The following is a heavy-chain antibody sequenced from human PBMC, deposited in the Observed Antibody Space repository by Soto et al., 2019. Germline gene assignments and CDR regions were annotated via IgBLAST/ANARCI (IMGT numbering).Heavy chain of an antibody. D-gene: IGHD1-1*01. CDR3: VCDDNRRY. V-gene: IGHV3-21*01. J-gene: IGHJ4*02. Sequence: EVQLVESGGGLVKPGGSLRLSCAASGFSFSTSTMNWVRQAPGKGLEFVSSIGRTGIDRYYIDSVKGRFTISRDNAQNSLYLLMNGLRAEDTALYYCVCDDNRRYWGQGTLVTVSS. CDR1: GFSFSTST. CDR2: IGRTGIDR.